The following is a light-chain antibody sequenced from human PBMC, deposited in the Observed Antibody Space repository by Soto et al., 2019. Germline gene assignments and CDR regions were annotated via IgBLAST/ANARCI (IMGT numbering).Light chain of an antibody. Sequence: QSALTQPASVSASPAQSITISCTGTSSDIGAYHSVSWYQQHPGKAPQLMIYDVSYRPSGISSRFSGSKSGNTASLTISGLQADDDADYFCASYTTARVRVFGGGTKLTVL. V-gene: IGLV2-14*01. J-gene: IGLJ2*01. CDR2: DVS. CDR1: SSDIGAYHS. CDR3: ASYTTARVRV.